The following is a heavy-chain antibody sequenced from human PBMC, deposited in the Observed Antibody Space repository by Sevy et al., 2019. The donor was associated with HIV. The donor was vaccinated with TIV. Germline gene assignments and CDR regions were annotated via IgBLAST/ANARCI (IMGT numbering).Heavy chain of an antibody. CDR1: GFTFSSYG. CDR3: AKHHTVEMATIAAFDI. D-gene: IGHD5-12*01. V-gene: IGHV3-33*03. CDR2: IWYDGSNK. J-gene: IGHJ3*02. Sequence: GGSLRLSCAASGFTFSSYGMHWVRQAPGKGLEWVAVIWYDGSNKYYADSVKGRFTITRVNSKNTLYLQMNSLRAEDTAVYYCAKHHTVEMATIAAFDIWGQGTMVTVSS.